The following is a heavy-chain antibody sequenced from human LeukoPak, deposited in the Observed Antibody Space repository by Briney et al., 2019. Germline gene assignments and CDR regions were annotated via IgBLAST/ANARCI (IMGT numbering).Heavy chain of an antibody. CDR2: IYHSGST. CDR1: GGSISSSNS. V-gene: IGHV4-4*02. J-gene: IGHJ4*02. D-gene: IGHD6-13*01. Sequence: SGTLSLTCAVSGGSISSSNSWSGVRQPPGKGWDGMGEIYHSGSTTYNPSPKSRVTISVDKSKNQFSLKPSSVPVALTVVYYCARAPWQQLVRAPFDYWGQGTLVTVSS. CDR3: ARAPWQQLVRAPFDY.